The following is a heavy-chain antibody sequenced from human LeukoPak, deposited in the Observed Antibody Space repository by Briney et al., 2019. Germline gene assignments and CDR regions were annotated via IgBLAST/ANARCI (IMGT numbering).Heavy chain of an antibody. CDR1: RFTFSSYG. Sequence: GGALRLSCVDARFTFSSYGMHGVRPAPGKGLEGAAVVSYDGSNKYYADSVKGRFTISRDNSKNKLYLLMNSLRPEDTAVYYCAKDLHEHCDHEFDYWGQGTLVSVSS. V-gene: IGHV3-30*18. J-gene: IGHJ4*02. CDR3: AKDLHEHCDHEFDY. D-gene: IGHD1/OR15-1a*01. CDR2: VSYDGSNK.